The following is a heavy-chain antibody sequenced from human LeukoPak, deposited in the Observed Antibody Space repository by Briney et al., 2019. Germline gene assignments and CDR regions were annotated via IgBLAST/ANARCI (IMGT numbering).Heavy chain of an antibody. CDR3: VNGGVYYEDISGDY. CDR2: IKPKSGGT. CDR1: GYTFTDYY. D-gene: IGHD3-22*01. J-gene: IGHJ4*02. V-gene: IGHV1-2*06. Sequence: ASVKVSCKASGYTFTDYYMHWVRQAPGQGLEWLGRIKPKSGGTTYAQKFQGRVTVTRDTSITTAYMELSSLRSDDTAVYYCVNGGVYYEDISGDYWGQGTLVTVSS.